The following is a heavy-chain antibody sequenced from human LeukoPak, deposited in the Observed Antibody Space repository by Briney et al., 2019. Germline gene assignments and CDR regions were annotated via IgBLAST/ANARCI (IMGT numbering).Heavy chain of an antibody. D-gene: IGHD4-17*01. Sequence: GESLKISRKGSGYSFSTYWIGWVRQMPGKGLEWMGIIYPGDSDTRYSPSFQGQVTISADKSIGTAYLQWSSLKASDTAMYYCARRGVYGDYGNWYFDFWGRGTLVTVSS. CDR1: GYSFSTYW. V-gene: IGHV5-51*01. CDR2: IYPGDSDT. CDR3: ARRGVYGDYGNWYFDF. J-gene: IGHJ2*01.